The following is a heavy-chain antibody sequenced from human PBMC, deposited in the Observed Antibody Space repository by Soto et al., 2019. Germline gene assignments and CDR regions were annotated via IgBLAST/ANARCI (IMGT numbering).Heavy chain of an antibody. CDR1: GGSFSGYY. V-gene: IGHV4-34*01. CDR3: ARGPYYDFWSGYVSYYYYMDV. CDR2: INHSGST. J-gene: IGHJ6*03. D-gene: IGHD3-3*01. Sequence: SETLSLTCAVYGGSFSGYYWSWIRQPPGKGLEWIGEINHSGSTNYNPSLKSRVTISVDTSKNQFSLKLSSVTAADTAVYYCARGPYYDFWSGYVSYYYYMDVWGKGTTVTV.